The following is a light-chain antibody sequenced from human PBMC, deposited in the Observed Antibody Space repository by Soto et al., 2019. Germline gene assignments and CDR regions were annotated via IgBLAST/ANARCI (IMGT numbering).Light chain of an antibody. CDR3: GTLDSSLIGGI. Sequence: QSVLTQPPSVSAAPGQKVTISCSGSSSNIGNNYVSWYRQLPGTAPRLLIYDNNKRPSGIPDRFSGSKSGTSATLDITGLQTGDEADYYCGTLDSSLIGGIFGGGTKLTVL. V-gene: IGLV1-51*01. CDR2: DNN. J-gene: IGLJ2*01. CDR1: SSNIGNNY.